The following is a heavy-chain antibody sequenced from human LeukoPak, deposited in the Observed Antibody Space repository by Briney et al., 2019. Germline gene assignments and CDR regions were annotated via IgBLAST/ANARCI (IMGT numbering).Heavy chain of an antibody. Sequence: GGSLRLSCAASGFTFSSYSMNWVRQAPGKGLEWVSSISSSSSYIYYADSVKGRFTISRDNAKNSLYLQMNSLRAEDTAVYYCARESSSWWTFDYWGRGTLVTVSS. CDR1: GFTFSSYS. D-gene: IGHD6-13*01. CDR3: ARESSSWWTFDY. CDR2: ISSSSSYI. J-gene: IGHJ4*02. V-gene: IGHV3-21*01.